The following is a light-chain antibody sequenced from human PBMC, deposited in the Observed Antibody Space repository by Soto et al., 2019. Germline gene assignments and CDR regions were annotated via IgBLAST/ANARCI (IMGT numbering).Light chain of an antibody. CDR3: QQYNSYSQT. CDR1: QGIRND. J-gene: IGKJ1*01. Sequence: DIQMTQSPSSLSASVGYRVTITCLASQGIRNDLGWYQQKPGNAPKRLIYAASSLQSGVPLRFSGSGSGTEFTLTISSLQPDDFATYYCQQYNSYSQTFGQGTKVDI. V-gene: IGKV1-17*01. CDR2: AAS.